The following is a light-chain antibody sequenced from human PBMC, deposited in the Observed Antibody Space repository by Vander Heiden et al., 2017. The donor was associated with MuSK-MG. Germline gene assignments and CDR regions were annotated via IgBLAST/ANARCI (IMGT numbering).Light chain of an antibody. Sequence: QSPLTQPPSVSGSPGQSVATACTGTSSDVGGYNYVSWYQQHPGKAPKLLIYGVSVRPAGVPDRFSGSKSGNTASLTISGLQAEDDTDYYCCSYAGSYTYVFGTGTKVTVL. CDR3: CSYAGSYTYV. V-gene: IGLV2-11*01. CDR1: SSDVGGYNY. CDR2: GVS. J-gene: IGLJ1*01.